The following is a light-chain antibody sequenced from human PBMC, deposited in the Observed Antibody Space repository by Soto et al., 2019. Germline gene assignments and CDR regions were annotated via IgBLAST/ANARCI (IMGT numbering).Light chain of an antibody. V-gene: IGLV2-14*01. CDR1: SSDVGNYKY. CDR2: EVS. Sequence: QSALTQPASVSGSRGQSITTSCTGTSSDVGNYKYVSWYQQHPGKAPKLMIYEVSNRPSGVSNRFSGSKSGNTASLTISGLQAEDETDYYCFSYTSSGTYVFGTGTKVTVL. CDR3: FSYTSSGTYV. J-gene: IGLJ1*01.